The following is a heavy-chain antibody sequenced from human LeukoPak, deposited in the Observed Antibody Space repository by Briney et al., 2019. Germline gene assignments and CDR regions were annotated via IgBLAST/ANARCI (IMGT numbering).Heavy chain of an antibody. CDR1: GVSISSYY. V-gene: IGHV4-59*12. D-gene: IGHD3-22*01. J-gene: IGHJ4*02. Sequence: SETLSLTCTVSGVSISSYYWSWIRQPPGKGLEWIGYIYYSGSTNYNPSLKSRVTISVDTSKNQFSLKLSSVTAADTAVYYCAREDTYYYDSSGYYDYWGQGTLVTVSS. CDR3: AREDTYYYDSSGYYDY. CDR2: IYYSGST.